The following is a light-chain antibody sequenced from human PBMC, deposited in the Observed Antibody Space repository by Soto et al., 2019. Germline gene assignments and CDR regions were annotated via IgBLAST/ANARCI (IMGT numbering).Light chain of an antibody. V-gene: IGKV3-20*01. CDR1: QSVYNN. Sequence: EIVMTQSPATLSVSPGERATLSCRASQSVYNNLAWYQQKPGQAPRLLIYGASSRASGIPDRFSGSGSGTDFTLTISRLEPEDFAVYYCQQYDTSPYTFGQGTKLEIK. CDR3: QQYDTSPYT. CDR2: GAS. J-gene: IGKJ2*01.